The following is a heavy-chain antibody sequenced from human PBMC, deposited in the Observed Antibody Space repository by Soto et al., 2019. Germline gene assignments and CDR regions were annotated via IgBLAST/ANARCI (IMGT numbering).Heavy chain of an antibody. D-gene: IGHD6-19*01. V-gene: IGHV3-48*01. CDR1: GFTFSSYS. J-gene: IGHJ1*01. CDR3: ARVGRYSSGWFDLD. Sequence: GGSLRLSCAASGFTFSSYSMNWVRQAPGKGLEWVSYISSSSSTIYYADSVKGRFTISRDNAKNSLYLQMNSLRAEDTAVYYCARVGRYSSGWFDLDWGQGTLVTVSS. CDR2: ISSSSSTI.